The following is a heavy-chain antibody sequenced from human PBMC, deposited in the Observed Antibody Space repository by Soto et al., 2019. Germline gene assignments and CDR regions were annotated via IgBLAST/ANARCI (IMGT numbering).Heavy chain of an antibody. D-gene: IGHD7-27*01. CDR3: AREGPHRGDFPVWDY. Sequence: QVQLVESGGGVVQPGRSLRLSCAASGFTFSNYGLHWVRQAPGKGLEWVAVISYDGSNKYYADSVKGRFTLSRDNSKNTLYLQMNSLRAEDTAVYYCAREGPHRGDFPVWDYWGQGTLVTVSS. V-gene: IGHV3-30*03. CDR1: GFTFSNYG. J-gene: IGHJ4*02. CDR2: ISYDGSNK.